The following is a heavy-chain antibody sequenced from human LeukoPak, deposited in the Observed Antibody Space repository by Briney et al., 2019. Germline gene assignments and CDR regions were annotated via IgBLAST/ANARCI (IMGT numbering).Heavy chain of an antibody. Sequence: GASVTVSCTASGGTFSSYAISWVRQAPGQGLEWMGGIIPIFGTANYAQKFQGRVTITADESTSTAYMELSSLRSEDTAVYYCLWFGEKRHSYNWFDRWGQGTLVTVFS. J-gene: IGHJ5*02. D-gene: IGHD3-10*01. V-gene: IGHV1-69*13. CDR1: GGTFSSYA. CDR2: IIPIFGTA. CDR3: LWFGEKRHSYNWFDR.